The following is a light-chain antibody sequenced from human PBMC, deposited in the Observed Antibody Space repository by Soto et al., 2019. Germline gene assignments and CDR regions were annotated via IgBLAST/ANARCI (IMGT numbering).Light chain of an antibody. Sequence: IVLTQSPCTLSLSPGERATLSCRASQSVSSRYLAWYQQTPGQAPRLLVYDTSYRATGVPERFSGSGSGTDFTLTISRLEPEDFAVYYCQQYDNWPPTFGQGTRLEIK. CDR3: QQYDNWPPT. CDR1: QSVSSRY. V-gene: IGKV3-20*01. J-gene: IGKJ5*01. CDR2: DTS.